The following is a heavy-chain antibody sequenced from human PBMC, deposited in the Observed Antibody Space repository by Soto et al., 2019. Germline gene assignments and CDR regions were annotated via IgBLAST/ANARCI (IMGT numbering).Heavy chain of an antibody. Sequence: EVQLLESGGGLVQPGGSLGLSCAASGFTFSSYAMRWVRQAPGKGLEWVSAISGSGGSTYYADSVKGRFTISRDNSKNTLYLQMNSLRAEYTAVYYCARRGSGSYYDYWGQGTLVTVSS. V-gene: IGHV3-23*01. D-gene: IGHD1-26*01. CDR3: ARRGSGSYYDY. CDR1: GFTFSSYA. CDR2: ISGSGGST. J-gene: IGHJ4*02.